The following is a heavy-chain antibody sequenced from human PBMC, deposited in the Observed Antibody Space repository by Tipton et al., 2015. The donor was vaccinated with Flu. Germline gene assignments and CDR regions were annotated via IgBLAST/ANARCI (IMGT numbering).Heavy chain of an antibody. CDR3: ARRAYYYDSSGYWGTHYYMDV. Sequence: TLSLTCTVSGGSISSSYWSWIRQPPGKGLEWIGYIYYSGSTNYNPSLKSRVTISVDTSKNQFSLKLSSVTAADTAVYYCARRAYYYDSSGYWGTHYYMDVWGKGTTVTVSS. D-gene: IGHD3-22*01. V-gene: IGHV4-59*08. CDR1: GGSISSSY. CDR2: IYYSGST. J-gene: IGHJ6*03.